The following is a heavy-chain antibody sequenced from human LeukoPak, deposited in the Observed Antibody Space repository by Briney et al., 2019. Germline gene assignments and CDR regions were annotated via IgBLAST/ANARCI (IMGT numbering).Heavy chain of an antibody. CDR1: GFSFNGDW. Sequence: GGSLRLSCVASGFSFNGDWMNWVRQAPGKGLEWVANIKPDGSQKYYVDSVKGRFTISRDNAEKSLFLQMNSLRAEVTAVYYCVRDGPAFLDFDYWGQGTLVTISS. CDR3: VRDGPAFLDFDY. CDR2: IKPDGSQK. D-gene: IGHD2-2*01. J-gene: IGHJ4*02. V-gene: IGHV3-7*01.